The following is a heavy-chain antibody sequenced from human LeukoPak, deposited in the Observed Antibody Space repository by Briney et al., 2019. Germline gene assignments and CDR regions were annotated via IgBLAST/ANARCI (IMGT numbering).Heavy chain of an antibody. CDR1: GFTFSGYS. V-gene: IGHV3-21*01. D-gene: IGHD5-12*01. CDR3: ARGAYSGYDYRFDP. Sequence: GGSPRLSCAASGFTFSGYSMNWVRQAPGKGLEWVSSISSSSSYIYYADSVKGRFTISRDNAKRSLSLQMNSLRADDTAVYYCARGAYSGYDYRFDPWGQGTLVTVSS. J-gene: IGHJ5*02. CDR2: ISSSSSYI.